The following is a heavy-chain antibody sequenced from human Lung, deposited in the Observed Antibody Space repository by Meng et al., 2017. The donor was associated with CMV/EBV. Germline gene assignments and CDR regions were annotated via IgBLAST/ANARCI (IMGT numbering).Heavy chain of an antibody. CDR3: VRGRGLDA. Sequence: GESXKISCAASGFSLSAYWMTWVRQAPGQGLEWVANIKEDGSERDYVDSVEGRFTISRDNSRNSLFLEMNSLRVGDTAVYYCVRGRGLDAWGQGNTVTVSS. CDR1: GFSLSAYW. D-gene: IGHD6-25*01. CDR2: IKEDGSER. J-gene: IGHJ6*02. V-gene: IGHV3-7*01.